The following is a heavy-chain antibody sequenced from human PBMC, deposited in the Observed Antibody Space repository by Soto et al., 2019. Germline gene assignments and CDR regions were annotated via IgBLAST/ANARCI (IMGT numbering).Heavy chain of an antibody. CDR3: ARETLTLFGGVRDNVYYGMDV. CDR1: GFTFSSYE. J-gene: IGHJ6*02. CDR2: IGTSETIR. V-gene: IGHV3-48*03. Sequence: EVQLEESGGGLVQPGGSLRLSCAASGFTFSSYEMNWVRQVPGKGLQWVSYIGTSETIRYYADSVKGRFTISRDNAKNSLELQMNSLRAEDTAIYYCARETLTLFGGVRDNVYYGMDVWGPGTTVTVSS. D-gene: IGHD3-3*01.